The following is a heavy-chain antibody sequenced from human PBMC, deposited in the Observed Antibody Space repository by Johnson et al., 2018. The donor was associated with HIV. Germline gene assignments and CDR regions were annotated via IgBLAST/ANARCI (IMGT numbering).Heavy chain of an antibody. CDR3: AKVLSTVVAPRGEAFDI. CDR2: ISYDGSNK. D-gene: IGHD2-15*01. V-gene: IGHV3-30*18. J-gene: IGHJ3*02. Sequence: QMMLVESGGGVVRPGESLRISCVASGFKFYEYDVSWVRQVPGKGLGGVAVISYDGSNKYYADSVKGRFTISRDTSKTTRYRQMNSLRAEDTAVYYCAKVLSTVVAPRGEAFDIWRQGAMVTVSS. CDR1: GFKFYEYD.